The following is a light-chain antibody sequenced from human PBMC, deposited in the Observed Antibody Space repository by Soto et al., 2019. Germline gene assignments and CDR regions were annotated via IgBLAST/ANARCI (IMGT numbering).Light chain of an antibody. CDR1: SSDVGGYNF. J-gene: IGLJ2*01. V-gene: IGLV2-11*01. CDR3: CSYAGSYTFEV. CDR2: DVS. Sequence: QSVLTQPRSVSGSPGQSVIISCTGTSSDVGGYNFVSWYQQHPDKAPKLLIYDVSKRPSGVPDRFSGSKSGNTASLTISGLQAEDEADYHCCSYAGSYTFEVFGGGTKLTVL.